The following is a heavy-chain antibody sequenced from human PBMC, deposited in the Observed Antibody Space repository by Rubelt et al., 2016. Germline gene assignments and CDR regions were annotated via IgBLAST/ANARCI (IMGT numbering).Heavy chain of an antibody. CDR1: GYSISSDYY. CDR3: ARSTSGFGRGAINV. Sequence: QVQLQESGPGLVKPSETLSLTCTVSGYSISSDYYWGWIRQPPGKGLEWIGYIYYTGSTTYNPSLKSRVAISVDTSKNQFSLQLNSVTAADTAGYYCARSTSGFGRGAINVWGQGTTVTVSS. V-gene: IGHV4-38-2*02. CDR2: IYYTGST. J-gene: IGHJ6*02. D-gene: IGHD2-2*02.